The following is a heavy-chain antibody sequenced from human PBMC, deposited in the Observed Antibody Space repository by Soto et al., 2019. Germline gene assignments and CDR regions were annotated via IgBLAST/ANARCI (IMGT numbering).Heavy chain of an antibody. CDR3: AGREFASSSFHYYYYAVDV. V-gene: IGHV4-34*01. D-gene: IGHD6-6*01. CDR2: INHSGST. CDR1: GGSFSDYF. Sequence: PSETLSLTCAVYGGSFSDYFWTWIRQPQGKGLEWIGEINHSGSTNFNPSLKSRVAISADTSRNQFSLRVTSVTAADTAVYYCAGREFASSSFHYYYYAVDVWGQGTTVTVSS. J-gene: IGHJ6*02.